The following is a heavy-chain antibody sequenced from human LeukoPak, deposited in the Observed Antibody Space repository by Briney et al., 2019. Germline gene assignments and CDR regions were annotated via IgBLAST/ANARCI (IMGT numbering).Heavy chain of an antibody. V-gene: IGHV3-23*01. J-gene: IGHJ3*02. Sequence: PGGSLRLSCAASGFTFSSYAMSWVRQAPGKGLEWVSAISGSGGSTYYADSVKGRFTISRDNSKNTLYLQMNSLRAEDTAVYYCAKDRKMRRVIVITDAFDIWGQGTMVTVSS. D-gene: IGHD3-16*02. CDR1: GFTFSSYA. CDR2: ISGSGGST. CDR3: AKDRKMRRVIVITDAFDI.